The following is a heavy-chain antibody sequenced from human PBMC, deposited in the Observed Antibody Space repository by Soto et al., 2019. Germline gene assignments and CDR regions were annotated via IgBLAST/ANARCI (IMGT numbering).Heavy chain of an antibody. Sequence: SETLSLTCTVSGGSVSSGSYYWSWIRQPPGKGLEWIGYIYYSGSTNYNPSLKSRVTISVDTSKNQFSLKLSSVTAADTAVYYCARELERRKNFDFWGQGTLVTVSS. CDR2: IYYSGST. CDR1: GGSVSSGSYY. CDR3: ARELERRKNFDF. V-gene: IGHV4-61*01. J-gene: IGHJ4*02. D-gene: IGHD1-1*01.